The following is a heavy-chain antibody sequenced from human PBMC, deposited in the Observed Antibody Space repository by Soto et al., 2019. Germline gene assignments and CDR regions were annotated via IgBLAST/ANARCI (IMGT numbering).Heavy chain of an antibody. D-gene: IGHD2-15*01. CDR1: GFTFISYS. V-gene: IGHV3-48*02. J-gene: IGHJ6*02. Sequence: WGSLRLSCAASGFTFISYSINCFRHSPFKWLEWVSYISSSSSTIYYADSVKGRFTISRDNAKNSLYLQMNSLRDEDTAVYYCASGDMRYYYGMDVWGQGTTVTVSS. CDR2: ISSSSSTI. CDR3: ASGDMRYYYGMDV.